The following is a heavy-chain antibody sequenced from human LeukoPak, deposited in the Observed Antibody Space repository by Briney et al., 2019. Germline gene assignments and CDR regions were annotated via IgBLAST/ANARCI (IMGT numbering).Heavy chain of an antibody. J-gene: IGHJ6*02. Sequence: GASVKVSCKASGYTFTSYDINWVRQATGQGLEWMGWMNPNSGNTGYAQKFQGRATMTRNTSISTAYMELSSLRSEDTAVYYCSSGGGSSYYYYGMDVWGQGTTVTVSS. V-gene: IGHV1-8*01. CDR2: MNPNSGNT. CDR3: SSGGGSSYYYYGMDV. D-gene: IGHD1-26*01. CDR1: GYTFTSYD.